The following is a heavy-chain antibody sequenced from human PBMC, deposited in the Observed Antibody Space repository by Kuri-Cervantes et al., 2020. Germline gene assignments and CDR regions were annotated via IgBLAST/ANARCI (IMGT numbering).Heavy chain of an antibody. V-gene: IGHV3-30-3*01. D-gene: IGHD2-2*01. CDR2: ISYDGSKK. Sequence: GESLKISCAASGFTFSSYAMSWVRQAPGKGLEWVAIISYDGSKKYYADSVKGRFTMSRDNSKNTLYLQMNSLRGEDTAVYYCARDEASGWDRPPAHWFDPWGQGTLVTVSS. J-gene: IGHJ5*02. CDR1: GFTFSSYA. CDR3: ARDEASGWDRPPAHWFDP.